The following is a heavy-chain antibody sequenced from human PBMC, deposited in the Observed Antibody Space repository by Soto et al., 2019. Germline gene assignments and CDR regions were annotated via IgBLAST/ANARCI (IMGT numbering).Heavy chain of an antibody. J-gene: IGHJ6*02. CDR2: INPSGGST. CDR3: ARDMVGGNSPISMPGMDV. CDR1: GYTFTSYY. V-gene: IGHV1-46*01. Sequence: GASVKVSCKASGYTFTSYYMHWVRQAPGQGLEWMGIINPSGGSTSYAQKFQGRVTMTRDTSTSTVYMELSSLRSEDTAVYYCARDMVGGNSPISMPGMDVWGQGTTVTVSS. D-gene: IGHD2-21*02.